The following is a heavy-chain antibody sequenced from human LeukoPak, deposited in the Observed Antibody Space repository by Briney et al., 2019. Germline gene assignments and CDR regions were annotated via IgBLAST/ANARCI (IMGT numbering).Heavy chain of an antibody. Sequence: SETLSLTCTVPGGSISSSSYYWGWIRQPPGKGLEWIGSIYYSGSTYYNPSLKSRVTISVDTSKNQFSLKLSSVTAADTAVYYCARRSSSWYVGYFDYWGQGTLVTVSS. J-gene: IGHJ4*02. CDR1: GGSISSSSYY. V-gene: IGHV4-39*01. D-gene: IGHD6-13*01. CDR2: IYYSGST. CDR3: ARRSSSWYVGYFDY.